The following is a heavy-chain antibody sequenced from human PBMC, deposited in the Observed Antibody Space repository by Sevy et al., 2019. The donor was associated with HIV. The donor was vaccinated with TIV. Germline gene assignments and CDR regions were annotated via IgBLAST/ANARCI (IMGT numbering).Heavy chain of an antibody. CDR3: ARGGGQLADYYFYAMDV. V-gene: IGHV4-30-4*01. Sequence: SETLSLTCTVSGGSISSGDYYWSWIRQPPGKGLEWIGYIYYSGSTYYNPSLKSRVTISVDTSKNQFSLRLSSVTAADTAVYYCARGGGQLADYYFYAMDVWGQGTTVTVSS. D-gene: IGHD6-13*01. CDR1: GGSISSGDYY. J-gene: IGHJ6*02. CDR2: IYYSGST.